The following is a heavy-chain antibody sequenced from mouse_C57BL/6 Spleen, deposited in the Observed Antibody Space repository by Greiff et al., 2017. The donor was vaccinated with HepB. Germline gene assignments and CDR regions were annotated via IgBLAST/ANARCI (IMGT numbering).Heavy chain of an antibody. CDR2: IDPSDSET. D-gene: IGHD2-5*01. CDR1: GYTFTSYW. V-gene: IGHV1-52*01. Sequence: VQLQQPGAELVRPGSSVKLSCKASGYTFTSYWMHWVKQRPIQGLEWIGNIDPSDSETHYNQKFKDKATLTVDKSSSTAYMQLSSLTSEDSAVYYCARSGYSNPFAYWGQGTLVTVSA. CDR3: ARSGYSNPFAY. J-gene: IGHJ3*01.